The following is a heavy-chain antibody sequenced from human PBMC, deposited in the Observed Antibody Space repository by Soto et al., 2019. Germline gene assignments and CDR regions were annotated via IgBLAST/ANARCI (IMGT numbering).Heavy chain of an antibody. J-gene: IGHJ4*02. Sequence: EVQLLESGGGLEQPGGSLRLSCAASGFTFSNYAMSWVRQAPGKGLEWVSAISGRAGNTYYADSVKGRFTISRDNSKNTLSLQMNSLRAEDTALYYCARGSEGPGLFSSRFYCNYWSQGTLVPVSP. CDR1: GFTFSNYA. D-gene: IGHD2-2*01. CDR3: ARGSEGPGLFSSRFYCNY. V-gene: IGHV3-23*01. CDR2: ISGRAGNT.